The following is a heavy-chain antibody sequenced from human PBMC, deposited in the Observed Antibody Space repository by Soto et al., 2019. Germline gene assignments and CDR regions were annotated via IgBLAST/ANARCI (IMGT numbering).Heavy chain of an antibody. D-gene: IGHD6-13*01. CDR3: ARHPERIAEIGWFDP. Sequence: EVQLVESGGGLVQPGGSLRLSCAASGFTFSGYSMNWFRQAPGKGLEWVSYISSSSSTIYYADSVKGRFTISRDNAKNSLYLQMNSLRAEDTAVYYCARHPERIAEIGWFDPWGQGTLVTVSS. CDR2: ISSSSSTI. J-gene: IGHJ5*02. V-gene: IGHV3-48*01. CDR1: GFTFSGYS.